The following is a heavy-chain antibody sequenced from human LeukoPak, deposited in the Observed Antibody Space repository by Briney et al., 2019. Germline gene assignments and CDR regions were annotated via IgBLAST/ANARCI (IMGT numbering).Heavy chain of an antibody. Sequence: GGSLRLSCAASGFTVSSNYMSWVRQAPGNGLEWVSVVYSGGRTYYAESVKGRFTISRDNSKNTVYLQMNSLRAEDTAVYYCARVAGDDYGDSWGQGTLVTVSS. CDR2: VYSGGRT. V-gene: IGHV3-53*01. CDR3: ARVAGDDYGDS. D-gene: IGHD1-26*01. CDR1: GFTVSSNY. J-gene: IGHJ4*02.